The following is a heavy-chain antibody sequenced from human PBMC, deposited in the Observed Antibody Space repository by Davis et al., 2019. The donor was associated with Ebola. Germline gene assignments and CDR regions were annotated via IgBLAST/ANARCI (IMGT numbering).Heavy chain of an antibody. J-gene: IGHJ4*02. V-gene: IGHV1-2*02. CDR1: GYTFTSYG. Sequence: ASVKVSCKASGYTFTSYGISWVRQAPGQGLEWMGWINPNSGGTNYAQKFQGGVTMTRDTSISTAYMELSRLRSDDTAVYYCARGRWELLNYFDYWGQGTLVTVSS. D-gene: IGHD1-26*01. CDR3: ARGRWELLNYFDY. CDR2: INPNSGGT.